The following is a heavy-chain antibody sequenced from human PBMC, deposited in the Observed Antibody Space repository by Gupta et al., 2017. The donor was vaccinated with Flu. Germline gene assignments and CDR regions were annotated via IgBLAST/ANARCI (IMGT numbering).Heavy chain of an antibody. CDR1: FSDYY. V-gene: IGHV3-11*01. Sequence: FSDYYMNWIRQAPGKGLEWVSYISSIGSTLYYADSVRGRFTISRDNAKNSLYLQMNNLRAEDTAVYYCARSDRTALVYDDWGQGTLVTVSS. J-gene: IGHJ4*02. D-gene: IGHD5-18*01. CDR3: ARSDRTALVYDD. CDR2: ISSIGSTL.